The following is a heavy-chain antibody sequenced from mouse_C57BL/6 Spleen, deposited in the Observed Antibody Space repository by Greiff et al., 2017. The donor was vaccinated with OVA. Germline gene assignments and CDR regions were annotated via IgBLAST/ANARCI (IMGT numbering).Heavy chain of an antibody. Sequence: EVMLVESGGGLVKPGGSLKLSCAASGFTFSSYAMSWVRQTPEKRLEWVATISDGGSYTYYPDNVKGRFTISRDNAKINLYLQMSHLKSEDTAMYYCARDQGYYGSSYDYFDYWGQGTTLTVSS. CDR1: GFTFSSYA. CDR3: ARDQGYYGSSYDYFDY. CDR2: ISDGGSYT. J-gene: IGHJ2*01. D-gene: IGHD1-1*01. V-gene: IGHV5-4*01.